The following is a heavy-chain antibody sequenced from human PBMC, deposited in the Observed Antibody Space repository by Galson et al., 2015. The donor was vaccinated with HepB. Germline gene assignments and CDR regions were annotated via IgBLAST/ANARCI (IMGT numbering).Heavy chain of an antibody. J-gene: IGHJ4*02. V-gene: IGHV3-64D*06. Sequence: SLRLSCAASGFTFSSYAMHWVRQAPGKGLEYVSAISSNGGSTYYADSVKGRFTISRDNSKNTLYLQMSSLRAEDTAVYYCVKGFDQLSRVRGVTPIHAVDYWGQGTLVTVSS. CDR3: VKGFDQLSRVRGVTPIHAVDY. CDR1: GFTFSSYA. D-gene: IGHD3-10*01. CDR2: ISSNGGST.